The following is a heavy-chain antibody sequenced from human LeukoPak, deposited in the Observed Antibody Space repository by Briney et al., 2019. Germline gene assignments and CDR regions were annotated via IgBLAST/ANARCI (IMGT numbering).Heavy chain of an antibody. CDR3: ARMGAIGGASANPDY. CDR1: GGSISSYY. J-gene: IGHJ4*02. D-gene: IGHD2-21*01. Sequence: SETLSLTCTVSGGSISSYYWSWLRQPPGKGLEWIGYIYYTGSTDYSPSLKSRVTISVDTSENQFSLKLSSVTAADTAVYYCARMGAIGGASANPDYWGQGTLVIVSS. CDR2: IYYTGST. V-gene: IGHV4-59*01.